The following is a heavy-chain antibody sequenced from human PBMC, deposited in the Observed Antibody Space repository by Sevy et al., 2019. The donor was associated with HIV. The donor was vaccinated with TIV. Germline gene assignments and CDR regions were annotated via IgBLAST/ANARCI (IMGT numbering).Heavy chain of an antibody. CDR1: GFTFSSYD. D-gene: IGHD6-13*01. CDR3: ARGPGIAAAGIKRQYYYYGMDV. Sequence: GGYLRLSCAASGFTFSSYDMHWVRQATGKGLEWVSAIGTAGDTYYPCSVKGRFTISRENAKNSLYLQMNSLGAGDTAVYYCARGPGIAAAGIKRQYYYYGMDVWGQGTTVTVSS. V-gene: IGHV3-13*01. J-gene: IGHJ6*02. CDR2: IGTAGDT.